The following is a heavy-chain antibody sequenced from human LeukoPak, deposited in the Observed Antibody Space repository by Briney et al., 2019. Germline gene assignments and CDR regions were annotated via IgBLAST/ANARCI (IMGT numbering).Heavy chain of an antibody. CDR3: ARDRYLVGATGGDAFDI. CDR2: IYYSGST. Sequence: SETLSLTCTVSGGSISSSSYYWGWIRQPPGKGLEWIGSIYYSGSTYYNPSLKSRVTISVDTSKNQFSLKLSSVTAADTAVYYCARDRYLVGATGGDAFDIWGQGTMVTVSS. J-gene: IGHJ3*02. CDR1: GGSISSSSYY. V-gene: IGHV4-39*07. D-gene: IGHD1-26*01.